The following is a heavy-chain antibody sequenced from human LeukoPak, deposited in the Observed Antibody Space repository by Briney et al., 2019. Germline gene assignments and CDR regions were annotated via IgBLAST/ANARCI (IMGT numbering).Heavy chain of an antibody. CDR3: ARQNAFRLDY. J-gene: IGHJ4*02. CDR2: IYPGDSDT. Sequence: GESLKISCKCSWATFSSYWIGWVRQMPGKGLEWMGIIYPGDSDTRYSPSLQGQVTISVDTSIGTAYLQWSSLKASDTAIYYCARQNAFRLDYWGQGTLVTVSS. V-gene: IGHV5-51*01. CDR1: WATFSSYW.